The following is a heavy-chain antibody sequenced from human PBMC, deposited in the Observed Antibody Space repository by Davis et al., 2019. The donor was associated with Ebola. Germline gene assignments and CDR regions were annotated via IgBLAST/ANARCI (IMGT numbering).Heavy chain of an antibody. Sequence: AASVKVSCKASGYTSVDYGISWVRQAPGQGLEWMGWNNAYSGTTSYAQKVEGRVAMTRDTSTRTAYMELRSLRHDDTAVYYCVSERAAGTAGAYVYFQYWGQGTLVTVSS. V-gene: IGHV1-18*01. J-gene: IGHJ1*01. CDR1: GYTSVDYG. CDR3: VSERAAGTAGAYVYFQY. CDR2: NNAYSGTT. D-gene: IGHD6-19*01.